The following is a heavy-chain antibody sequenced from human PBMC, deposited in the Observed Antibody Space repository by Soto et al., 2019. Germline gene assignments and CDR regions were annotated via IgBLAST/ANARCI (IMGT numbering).Heavy chain of an antibody. CDR2: ISYDGSNK. CDR1: GFTFSSYA. Sequence: GGSLRLSCAASGFTFSSYAMHWVRQAPGKGLEWVAVISYDGSNKYYADSVKGRFTISRDNSKNTLYLQMNSLRAEDTAVYYCARDYSSSWSLGPHDAFDIWGQGTMVTVSS. CDR3: ARDYSSSWSLGPHDAFDI. J-gene: IGHJ3*02. D-gene: IGHD6-13*01. V-gene: IGHV3-30-3*01.